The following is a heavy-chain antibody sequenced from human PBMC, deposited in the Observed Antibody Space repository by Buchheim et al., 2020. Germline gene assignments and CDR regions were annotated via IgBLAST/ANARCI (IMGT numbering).Heavy chain of an antibody. CDR3: AGWGDENY. J-gene: IGHJ4*02. CDR1: GFTFSGYW. CDR2: INLGGSAQ. D-gene: IGHD3-16*01. Sequence: EVQLVESGGGLVQPGGSLRLSCAASGFTFSGYWMNWVRQAPGKGLEWVANINLGGSAQKYVDSVKGRFTISRDNTRNIVYLQMNSLRVEDTAVYYCAGWGDENYWGQGNL. V-gene: IGHV3-7*01.